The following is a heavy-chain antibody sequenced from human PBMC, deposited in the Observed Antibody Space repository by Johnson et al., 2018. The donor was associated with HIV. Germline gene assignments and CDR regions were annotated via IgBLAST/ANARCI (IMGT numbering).Heavy chain of an antibody. V-gene: IGHV3-11*04. Sequence: QVQVVESGGGLIQPGRSLRLSCAASGFTVSDYYMSWIRQAPGKGLEWVSYISSRGSTIYYADSVNGRFTISRDNAKNSLYLQMNSLRAEDTAVYYCVKGIDSSSWYAFDIWGQGTMVTVSS. J-gene: IGHJ3*02. D-gene: IGHD6-13*01. CDR3: VKGIDSSSWYAFDI. CDR2: ISSRGSTI. CDR1: GFTVSDYY.